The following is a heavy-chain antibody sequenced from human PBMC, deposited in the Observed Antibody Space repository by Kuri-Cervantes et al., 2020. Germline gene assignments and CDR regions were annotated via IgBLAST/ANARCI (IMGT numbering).Heavy chain of an antibody. Sequence: GESLKISCAASGFTVSSNYMSWVRQAPGKGLEWVSYISSSGSTMYYADSVKGRFTISRDNAKNSLYLQMNSLRAEDTAVYYCARGTPAGYSSGWYGPYYYGMDVWGQGTTVTVSS. J-gene: IGHJ6*02. V-gene: IGHV3-11*01. CDR3: ARGTPAGYSSGWYGPYYYGMDV. CDR1: GFTVSSNY. D-gene: IGHD6-19*01. CDR2: ISSSGSTM.